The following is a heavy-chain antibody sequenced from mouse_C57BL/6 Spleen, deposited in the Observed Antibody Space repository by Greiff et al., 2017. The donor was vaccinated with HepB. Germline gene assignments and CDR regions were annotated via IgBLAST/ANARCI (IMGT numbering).Heavy chain of an antibody. J-gene: IGHJ4*01. CDR1: GFYIKNTY. Sequence: EVKLQESVAELVRPGASVKLSCTASGFYIKNTYMHWVKQRPEQGLEWIGRINPATGNTKYNPKFKGKATITADTSSNTAYLQLSSLTSEDTAIYYCARDSGFISTCVAKDFYARDHGGQGTSVTVS. CDR3: ARDSGFISTCVAKDFYARDH. CDR2: INPATGNT. V-gene: IGHV14-3*01. D-gene: IGHD1-1*01.